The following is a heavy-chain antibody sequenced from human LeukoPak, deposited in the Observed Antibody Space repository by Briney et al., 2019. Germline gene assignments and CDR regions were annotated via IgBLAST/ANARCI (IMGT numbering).Heavy chain of an antibody. D-gene: IGHD1-26*01. J-gene: IGHJ4*02. CDR1: GFVFSSTE. CDR3: AKVAIVGGLDSFDF. Sequence: GASLRLFCAAAGFVFSSTEMIWVRQAPGEGLEWISFIRKGDTSIDYAHSVKARHTISRHNDKNSLYLKMHSLRADDAAVYLCAKVAIVGGLDSFDFWGQGTLVSVSS. CDR2: IRKGDTSI. V-gene: IGHV3-48*03.